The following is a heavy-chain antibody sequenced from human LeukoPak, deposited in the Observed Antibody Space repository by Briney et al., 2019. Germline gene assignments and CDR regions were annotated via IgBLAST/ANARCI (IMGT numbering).Heavy chain of an antibody. CDR2: ISWNSGSM. D-gene: IGHD2-15*01. Sequence: GGSLRLSCAASGFTFSSYAMHWVRQAPEKGLEWVSGISWNSGSMGYADSVKGRFTISRDSAKNSLYLQMNSLRAEDTALYYCAKEADSGAFDIWGQGTMVTVSS. J-gene: IGHJ3*02. CDR1: GFTFSSYA. V-gene: IGHV3-9*01. CDR3: AKEADSGAFDI.